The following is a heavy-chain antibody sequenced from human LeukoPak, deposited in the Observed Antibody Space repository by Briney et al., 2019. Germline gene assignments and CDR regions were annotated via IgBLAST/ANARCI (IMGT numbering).Heavy chain of an antibody. J-gene: IGHJ4*02. V-gene: IGHV3-23*05. CDR3: ARRGVAGTEYYFDN. CDR1: GFTFNTHA. CDR2: IYGSAGGT. D-gene: IGHD6-19*01. Sequence: PGGSLRLSCAASGFTFNTHAMTWVRQAPGKGLEWVSTIYGSAGGTYYADSVKGRFTISRDNSKNTVYLQMNSLRAEDTAVYYCARRGVAGTEYYFDNWGQGSLVTVSS.